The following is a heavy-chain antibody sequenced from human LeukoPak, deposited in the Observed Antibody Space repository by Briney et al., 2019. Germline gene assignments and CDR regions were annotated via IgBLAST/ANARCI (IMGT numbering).Heavy chain of an antibody. D-gene: IGHD4-17*01. CDR2: IYYSGST. V-gene: IGHV4-39*01. J-gene: IGHJ4*02. CDR1: GGSISSSSYY. Sequence: SETLSLTCTVSGGSISSSSYYWGWIRQPRGRGLEWIESIYYSGSTYYNPSLKSRITISVDTSKNQFSLKLSSVIAADTAVYYCARRGVHGDLDYWGQGTLVTVSS. CDR3: ARRGVHGDLDY.